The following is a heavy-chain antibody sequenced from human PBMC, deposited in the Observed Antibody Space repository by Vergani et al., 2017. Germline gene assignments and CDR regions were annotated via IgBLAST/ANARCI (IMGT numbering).Heavy chain of an antibody. CDR3: ARNSDYDFWSGPKNWFDP. Sequence: QVQLVQSGAEVKKPGASVKVSCKASGYTFTGYYMHWVRQAPGQGLERMGWINPNSGGTNYAQKFQGRVTMTRDTSISTAYMELSRLRSDDTAVYYCARNSDYDFWSGPKNWFDPWGQGTLVTVSS. V-gene: IGHV1-2*02. CDR1: GYTFTGYY. D-gene: IGHD3-3*01. CDR2: INPNSGGT. J-gene: IGHJ5*02.